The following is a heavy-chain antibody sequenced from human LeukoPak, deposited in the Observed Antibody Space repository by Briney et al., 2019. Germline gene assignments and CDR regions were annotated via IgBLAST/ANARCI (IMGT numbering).Heavy chain of an antibody. CDR1: GYTFTSYG. D-gene: IGHD3-16*01. CDR3: ARSPALGEFFFYYY. V-gene: IGHV1-18*01. J-gene: IGHJ4*02. CDR2: ISAYNGNT. Sequence: ASVKVSCKASGYTFTSYGISWVRQAPGQGLEWMGWISAYNGNTNYAQKLQGRVTMTTDTSTSTAYMELRSLRSDDTAVYYCARSPALGEFFFYYYWGQGTLVTVSS.